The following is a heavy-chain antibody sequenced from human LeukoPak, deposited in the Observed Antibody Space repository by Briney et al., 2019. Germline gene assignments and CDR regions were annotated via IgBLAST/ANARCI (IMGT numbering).Heavy chain of an antibody. Sequence: SETLSLTCTVSGGSISSSSYYWGWIRQPPGKGLEWIGSIYYGGSTYYNPSLKSRVTISVDTSKNQFSLKLSSVTAADTAVYYCARQYDFWSGYPPVDYWGQGTLVTVSS. CDR3: ARQYDFWSGYPPVDY. CDR2: IYYGGST. CDR1: GGSISSSSYY. J-gene: IGHJ4*02. D-gene: IGHD3-3*01. V-gene: IGHV4-39*01.